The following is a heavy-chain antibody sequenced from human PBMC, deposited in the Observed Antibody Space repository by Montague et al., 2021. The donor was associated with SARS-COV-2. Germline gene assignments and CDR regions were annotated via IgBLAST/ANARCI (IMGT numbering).Heavy chain of an antibody. CDR1: GDSISSGGYY. D-gene: IGHD6-13*01. CDR3: ARVGRQQLVRLSGMDV. V-gene: IGHV4-31*03. CDR2: IYYSGST. Sequence: TLSLTCTVSGDSISSGGYYWSWIRQHPGKGLEWIGYIYYSGSTYYNPSLKSRVTISVDTSKNQFSLKLSSVTAADTAVYYCARVGRQQLVRLSGMDVWGQGTTVTVSS. J-gene: IGHJ6*02.